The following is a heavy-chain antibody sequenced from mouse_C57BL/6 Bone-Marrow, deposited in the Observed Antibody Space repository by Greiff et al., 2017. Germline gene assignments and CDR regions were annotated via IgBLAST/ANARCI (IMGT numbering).Heavy chain of an antibody. CDR1: GYSITSGYY. V-gene: IGHV3-6*01. CDR3: ARDDYDGVDY. D-gene: IGHD2-4*01. J-gene: IGHJ2*01. Sequence: DVKLQESGPGLVKPSQSLSLTCSVTGYSITSGYYWNWIRQFPGNKLEWMGYISYDGSNNYNPSLKNRISITRDTSKNQFFLKLNSVTTEDTATYYCARDDYDGVDYWGQGTTLTVSS. CDR2: ISYDGSN.